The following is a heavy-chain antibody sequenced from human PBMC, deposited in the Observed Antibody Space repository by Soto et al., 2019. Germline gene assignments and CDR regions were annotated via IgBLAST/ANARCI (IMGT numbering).Heavy chain of an antibody. CDR1: GYTFTTYA. J-gene: IGHJ4*02. Sequence: ASVKVSCKASGYTFTTYAMQWVRQAPGQRLEWMGWVNPANGNTRYSQNFQGRVTITRDTSATTAYMELSSLRSEDTAVYYCARENYESTGYYPLAYWGQGNLVTVSS. CDR2: VNPANGNT. D-gene: IGHD3-22*01. CDR3: ARENYESTGYYPLAY. V-gene: IGHV1-3*01.